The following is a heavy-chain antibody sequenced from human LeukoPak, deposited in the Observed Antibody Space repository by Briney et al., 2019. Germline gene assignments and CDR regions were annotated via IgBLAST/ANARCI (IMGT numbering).Heavy chain of an antibody. CDR3: ARATLQLERRPFDY. J-gene: IGHJ4*02. D-gene: IGHD1-1*01. Sequence: PSETLSLTCAVYGVSFNAYYWSWIRQPPGQGLEWIGEINHSGSTNYNSSLKSRVTISVDTSKNQFSLKLSSVTAADTAIYYCARATLQLERRPFDYWGQGTLVTVSS. V-gene: IGHV4-34*01. CDR2: INHSGST. CDR1: GVSFNAYY.